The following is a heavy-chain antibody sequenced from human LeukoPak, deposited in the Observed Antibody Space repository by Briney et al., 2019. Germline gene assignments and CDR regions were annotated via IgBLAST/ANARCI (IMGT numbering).Heavy chain of an antibody. J-gene: IGHJ3*02. V-gene: IGHV3-30*18. D-gene: IGHD3-10*01. CDR2: ISYDVSNK. Sequence: GRSLRLSCAGAGFTFSNYGMHWVRQAPGKGLEWVAVISYDVSNKYYADSVKGRFTISRDNSKNTLYLQMNSLRAEDTAVYYCAKEYLIWFGDFDAFDIWGQGTMVTVSS. CDR1: GFTFSNYG. CDR3: AKEYLIWFGDFDAFDI.